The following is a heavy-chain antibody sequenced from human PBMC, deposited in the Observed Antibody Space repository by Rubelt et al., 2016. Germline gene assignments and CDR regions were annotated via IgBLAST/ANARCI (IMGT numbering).Heavy chain of an antibody. J-gene: IGHJ4*02. CDR2: IYYSGST. D-gene: IGHD4-17*01. V-gene: IGHV4-39*01. Sequence: QVQLQESGPGLVKPSETLSLTCTVSGGAISSSSYYWGWIRQPPGRGLEWIGSIYYSGSTLYNPSLKSRVTISVDTSKNQVALKLTSVTAADTDVYYGARQCGYGDQINYWGQGTLVTVSS. CDR3: ARQCGYGDQINY. CDR1: GGAISSSSYY.